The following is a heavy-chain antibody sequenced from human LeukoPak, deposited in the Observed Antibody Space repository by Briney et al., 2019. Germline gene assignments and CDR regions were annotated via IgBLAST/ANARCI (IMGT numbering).Heavy chain of an antibody. V-gene: IGHV4-34*01. CDR1: GRSFSGYY. CDR2: INHSGST. D-gene: IGHD6-13*01. CDR3: ARGPVAAAASNWFDP. J-gene: IGHJ5*02. Sequence: SETLSLTCAVYGRSFSGYYWSWIRQPPGKGLEWIGEINHSGSTNYNPSLKSRVTISVDTSKNQFSLKLSSVTAADTAVYYCARGPVAAAASNWFDPWGQGTLVTVSS.